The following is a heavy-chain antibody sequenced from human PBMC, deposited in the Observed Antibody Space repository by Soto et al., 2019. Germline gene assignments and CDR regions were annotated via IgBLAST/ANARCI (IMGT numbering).Heavy chain of an antibody. J-gene: IGHJ4*02. Sequence: GGSLRLSCAASGFTFSSYSMNWVRQAPGKGLEWVSSISSSSSYIYYADSVKGRFTISRDNAKNSLYLQMNSLRAEDTAVYYCARDLYDYGDFDYWGQGTLVTVSS. CDR1: GFTFSSYS. CDR3: ARDLYDYGDFDY. CDR2: ISSSSSYI. V-gene: IGHV3-21*01. D-gene: IGHD4-17*01.